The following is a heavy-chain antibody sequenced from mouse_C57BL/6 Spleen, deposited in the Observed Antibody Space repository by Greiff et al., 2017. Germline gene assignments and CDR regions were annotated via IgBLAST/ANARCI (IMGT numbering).Heavy chain of an antibody. CDR1: GFNIKDYY. Sequence: VQLQQSGAELVRPGASVKLSCTASGFNIKDYYMHWVKQRPEQGLEWIGRIDPEDGDTEYAPKFQGKATMTADTSSNTAYLQLSSLTSEDTAVYYCTTRSAQLADWYFDVWGTGTTVTVSS. CDR2: IDPEDGDT. CDR3: TTRSAQLADWYFDV. J-gene: IGHJ1*03. D-gene: IGHD4-1*02. V-gene: IGHV14-1*01.